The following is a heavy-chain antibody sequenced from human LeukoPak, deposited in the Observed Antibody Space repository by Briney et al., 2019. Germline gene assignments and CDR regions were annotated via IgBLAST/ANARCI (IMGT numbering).Heavy chain of an antibody. J-gene: IGHJ4*02. D-gene: IGHD3-10*01. CDR3: ARVYLWFGATQNYYFDY. V-gene: IGHV4-34*01. CDR1: GFTFDDYG. Sequence: GSLRLSCAASGFTFDDYGMSWVRQAPGKGLEWIGEINHSGSTYYNPSLKSRVTISVDTSKNQFSLKLSSVTAADTAVYYCARVYLWFGATQNYYFDYWGQGTLVTVSS. CDR2: INHSGST.